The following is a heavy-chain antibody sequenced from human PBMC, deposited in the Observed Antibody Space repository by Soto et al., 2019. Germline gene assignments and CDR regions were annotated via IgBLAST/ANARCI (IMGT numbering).Heavy chain of an antibody. V-gene: IGHV4-59*08. D-gene: IGHD2-21*01. Sequence: SETLSLTCSVSGGSISNNYWTWIRQPPGKGLQWIGYIYYSGNTYYNPSLKSRVIMSVDTSKNQFSLKLSSVTAADTARYFCARRGVDNWFDAWGPGTLVTVSS. J-gene: IGHJ5*02. CDR1: GGSISNNY. CDR3: ARRGVDNWFDA. CDR2: IYYSGNT.